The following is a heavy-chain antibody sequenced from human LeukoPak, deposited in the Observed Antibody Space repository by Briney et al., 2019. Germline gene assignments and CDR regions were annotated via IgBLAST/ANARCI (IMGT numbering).Heavy chain of an antibody. D-gene: IGHD4-17*01. CDR2: IYHSGST. CDR1: GGSISSGGYS. CDR3: ARGGAPFDYGERYYYYGMDV. J-gene: IGHJ6*02. V-gene: IGHV4-30-2*01. Sequence: SETLSLTRAVSGGSISSGGYSWSWIRQPPGKGLEWIGYIYHSGSTYYNPSLKSRVTISVDRSKNQFSLKLSSVTAADTAVYYCARGGAPFDYGERYYYYGMDVWGQGTTVTVSS.